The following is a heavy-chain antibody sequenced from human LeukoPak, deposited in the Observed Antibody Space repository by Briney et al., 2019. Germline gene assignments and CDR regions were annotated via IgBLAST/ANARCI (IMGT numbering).Heavy chain of an antibody. CDR2: IYSSGST. CDR1: GGSISSYF. CDR3: ARDLGGVAVAGTFDY. D-gene: IGHD6-19*01. J-gene: IGHJ4*02. V-gene: IGHV4-59*01. Sequence: PSETLSLTCTVSGGSISSYFWSWIRQPPGKGLEWIGYIYSSGSTNYNPSLKSRVTISVDTSKNQFSLKLSSVTAADTAVYYCARDLGGVAVAGTFDYWGQGTLVTVSS.